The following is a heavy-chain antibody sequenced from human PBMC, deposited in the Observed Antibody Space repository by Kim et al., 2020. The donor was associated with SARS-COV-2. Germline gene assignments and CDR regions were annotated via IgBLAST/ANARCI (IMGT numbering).Heavy chain of an antibody. CDR3: EASDY. J-gene: IGHJ4*02. Sequence: GGSLRLSCAASGITFSRYAMSWARQAPGKGLEWVSTISDSGVRTHYADSVKGRFTISRDNSKSTLFLQMNSLRAEDTAVYYCEASDYWGQGSLVTVSS. CDR1: GITFSRYA. V-gene: IGHV3-23*01. CDR2: ISDSGVRT.